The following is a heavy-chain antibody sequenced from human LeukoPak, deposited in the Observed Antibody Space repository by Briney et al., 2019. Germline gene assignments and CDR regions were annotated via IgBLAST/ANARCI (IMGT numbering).Heavy chain of an antibody. J-gene: IGHJ3*02. D-gene: IGHD2-2*01. Sequence: PGGSLRLSCAASGFTVSSNYMSWVRQAPGKGLVWVSRINSDGSSTSYADSVKGRCSISRDNAKNTLYLQMNSLRAEDTAVYYCARSPVEVDGFDIWGQGTMVTVSS. V-gene: IGHV3-74*01. CDR1: GFTVSSNY. CDR3: ARSPVEVDGFDI. CDR2: INSDGSST.